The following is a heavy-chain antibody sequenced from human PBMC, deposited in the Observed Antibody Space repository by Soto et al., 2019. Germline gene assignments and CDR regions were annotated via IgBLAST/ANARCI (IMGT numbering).Heavy chain of an antibody. D-gene: IGHD3-22*01. V-gene: IGHV3-23*01. Sequence: EVRLLESGGGLEQPGGSLRLSCLISGFTFDNYAMSWVRQAPGKGLEWVSAISGGGGGTYYADSVRGRFIISRDNSTNTVYLQVNGLRTEDTAVYYCAKDVHYDRSGGLDSWGQGTLVTVSS. J-gene: IGHJ4*02. CDR1: GFTFDNYA. CDR3: AKDVHYDRSGGLDS. CDR2: ISGGGGGT.